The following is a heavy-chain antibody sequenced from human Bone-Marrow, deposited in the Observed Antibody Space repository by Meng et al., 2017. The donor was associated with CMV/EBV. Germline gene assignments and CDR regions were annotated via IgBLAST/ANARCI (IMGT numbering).Heavy chain of an antibody. V-gene: IGHV4-59*01. D-gene: IGHD2-2*01. Sequence: SETLSLTCTLSGGSISSYYWSWIRQPPGQGLEWIGYTYYSGSTNYNPSLKSRITISVETSKNQFTRKLTSVTAADTAVYYCARGRRYGYCSSTSCSPCYYYYYGMDVWGQGTTVTVSS. CDR3: ARGRRYGYCSSTSCSPCYYYYYGMDV. J-gene: IGHJ6*02. CDR2: TYYSGST. CDR1: GGSISSYY.